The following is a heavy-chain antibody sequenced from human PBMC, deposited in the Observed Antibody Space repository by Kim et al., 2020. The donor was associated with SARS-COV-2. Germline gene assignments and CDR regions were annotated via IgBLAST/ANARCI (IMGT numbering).Heavy chain of an antibody. CDR3: ARQIAALAFDI. Sequence: DTRYSPSFQGQVTISADKSISTAYLQWSSLKASDTAMYYCARQIAALAFDIWGQGTMVTVSS. CDR2: DT. V-gene: IGHV5-51*01. D-gene: IGHD6-13*01. J-gene: IGHJ3*02.